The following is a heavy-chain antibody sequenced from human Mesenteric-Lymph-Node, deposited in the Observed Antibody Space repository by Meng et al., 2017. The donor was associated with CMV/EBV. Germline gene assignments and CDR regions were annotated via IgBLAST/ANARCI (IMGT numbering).Heavy chain of an antibody. D-gene: IGHD3-10*01. Sequence: GESLKISCAASGFTFSSYSMNWVRQAPGKGLEWVANIKQDGSEKYYVDSVKGRFTISRDNAKNSLYLQMNSLRAEDTAVYYCASDGLYGSGIRYWGQGTLVTVSS. CDR3: ASDGLYGSGIRY. V-gene: IGHV3-7*01. J-gene: IGHJ4*02. CDR2: IKQDGSEK. CDR1: GFTFSSYS.